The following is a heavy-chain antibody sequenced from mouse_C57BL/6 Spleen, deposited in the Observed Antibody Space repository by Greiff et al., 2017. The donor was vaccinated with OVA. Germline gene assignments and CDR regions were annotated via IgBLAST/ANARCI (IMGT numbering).Heavy chain of an antibody. Sequence: EVMLVESGGGLVKPGGSLKLSCAASGFTFSSYTMSWVRQTPEKRLEWVATISGGGGNTYYPDSVKGRFTISRDNAKNTLYLQMSSLRSEDTALYYCARHGWDGYFDYWGQGTTLTVSA. CDR3: ARHGWDGYFDY. CDR2: ISGGGGNT. V-gene: IGHV5-9*01. D-gene: IGHD4-1*01. CDR1: GFTFSSYT. J-gene: IGHJ2*01.